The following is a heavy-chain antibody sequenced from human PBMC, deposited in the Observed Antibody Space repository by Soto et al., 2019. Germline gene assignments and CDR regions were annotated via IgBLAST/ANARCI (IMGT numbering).Heavy chain of an antibody. Sequence: QVQLVESGGGVVQLGRSLRLSCAASAFTFRSYTMHWVRQAPGKGLEWVATISYDGSKTNYADSVRGRFTISRDNSKSTLFLQMDSLRPEDTAVYSCARDRDSSYFPPPYYFDSWGQGTLVTVSS. CDR2: ISYDGSKT. CDR3: ARDRDSSYFPPPYYFDS. J-gene: IGHJ4*02. D-gene: IGHD4-4*01. CDR1: AFTFRSYT. V-gene: IGHV3-30*04.